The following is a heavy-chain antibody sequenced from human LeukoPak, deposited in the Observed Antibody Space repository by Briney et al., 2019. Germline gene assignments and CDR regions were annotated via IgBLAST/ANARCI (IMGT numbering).Heavy chain of an antibody. Sequence: SQTLSLSCAISGDSVSTSGAAWNWVRHSPSRGLEWLGRTYYTSKWNTDYAVSVKSRIVVNPDTSNNQFSLQLNSVTSEDTAVYYCARGRASAFDIWGQGTMVTVSS. V-gene: IGHV6-1*01. CDR2: TYYTSKWNT. D-gene: IGHD6-25*01. CDR1: GDSVSTSGAA. CDR3: ARGRASAFDI. J-gene: IGHJ3*02.